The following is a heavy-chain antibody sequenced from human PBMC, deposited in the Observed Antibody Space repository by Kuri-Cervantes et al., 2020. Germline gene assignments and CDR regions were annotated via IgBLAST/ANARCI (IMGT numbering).Heavy chain of an antibody. CDR2: IKQDGSEK. J-gene: IGHJ4*02. D-gene: IGHD3-10*01. CDR3: ARFRVRGAHFDY. Sequence: GGSLRLSCAASGFTFSDYYMSWIRQAPGKGLEWVANIKQDGSEKYYVDSVKGRFTISRDNAKNSLYLQMNSLRAEDTAVYYCARFRVRGAHFDYWGQGTLVTVSS. V-gene: IGHV3-7*04. CDR1: GFTFSDYY.